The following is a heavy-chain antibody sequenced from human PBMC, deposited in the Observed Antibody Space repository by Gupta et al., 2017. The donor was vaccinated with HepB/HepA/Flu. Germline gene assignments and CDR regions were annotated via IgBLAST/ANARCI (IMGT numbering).Heavy chain of an antibody. CDR1: GGSFSGYY. D-gene: IGHD3-3*01. CDR3: ARTDDFWSANDY. CDR2: INHSGST. Sequence: QVQLQQWGAGLLKPSETLSLTCAVYGGSFSGYYWSWIRQPPGKGLEWIGEINHSGSTNYNPALKSRVTISVDTSKNQCSLQLSSVTAADTAVYYCARTDDFWSANDYWGQGTLVTVSS. V-gene: IGHV4-34*01. J-gene: IGHJ4*02.